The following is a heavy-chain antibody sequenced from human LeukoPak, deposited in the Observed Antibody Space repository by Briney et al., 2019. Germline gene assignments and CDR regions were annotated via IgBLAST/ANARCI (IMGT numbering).Heavy chain of an antibody. CDR2: IIPIFGTA. Sequence: ASVKVSCKASGGTFSSYAISWVRQAPGQGLEWMGGIIPIFGTANYAQKFQGRVTITADESTSTAYMELSSLRSGDTAVYYCARSRGTCYSCGDYWGQGTLVTVSS. CDR1: GGTFSSYA. V-gene: IGHV1-69*13. CDR3: ARSRGTCYSCGDY. J-gene: IGHJ4*02. D-gene: IGHD2-15*01.